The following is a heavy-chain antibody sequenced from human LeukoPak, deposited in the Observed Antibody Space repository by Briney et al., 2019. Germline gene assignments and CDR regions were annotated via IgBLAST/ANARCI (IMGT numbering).Heavy chain of an antibody. V-gene: IGHV3-30*02. D-gene: IGHD6-13*01. CDR1: GFTFSSYG. CDR2: IRYDGSNK. Sequence: GGSLRLSCAASGFTFSSYGMHWVRQAPGKGLEWVAFIRYDGSNKYYADSVKGRFTISRDNSKNTLYLQMNSLRAEDTAVYYRAKNLIAAAGTNYYMDVWGKGTTVTVSS. CDR3: AKNLIAAAGTNYYMDV. J-gene: IGHJ6*03.